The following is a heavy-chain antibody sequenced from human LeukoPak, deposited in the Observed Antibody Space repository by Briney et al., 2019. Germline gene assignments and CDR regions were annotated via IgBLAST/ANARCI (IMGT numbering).Heavy chain of an antibody. V-gene: IGHV4-4*07. J-gene: IGHJ6*03. Sequence: ASETLSLTCTVSGGSISGYYRTWIRQPAGKGLEWIGRIYTSGSTNYNPSLKSRVTMSVDTSKNQFSLKLSSVTAADTAVYYCARVQAVPAAMRFDYYYYMDVWGKGTTVTVSS. CDR3: ARVQAVPAAMRFDYYYYMDV. D-gene: IGHD2-2*01. CDR1: GGSISGYY. CDR2: IYTSGST.